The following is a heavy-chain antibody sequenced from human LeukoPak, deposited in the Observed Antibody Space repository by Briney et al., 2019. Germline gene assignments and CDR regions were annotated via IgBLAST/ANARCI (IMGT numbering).Heavy chain of an antibody. J-gene: IGHJ4*02. Sequence: SETLSLTCTVSGGSVSSGSYYWSWIRQPPGKGREWIGYIYYSGSTNYNPSLKSRVTISVDTSKNQFSLKLSSVTAADTAVYYCATEYGSGSYWKIDYWGQGTLVTVSS. CDR1: GGSVSSGSYY. D-gene: IGHD3-10*01. V-gene: IGHV4-61*01. CDR2: IYYSGST. CDR3: ATEYGSGSYWKIDY.